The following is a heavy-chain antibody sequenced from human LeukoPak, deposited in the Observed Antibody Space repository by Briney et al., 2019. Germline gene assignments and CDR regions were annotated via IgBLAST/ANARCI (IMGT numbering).Heavy chain of an antibody. Sequence: GGSLRLSCAASGFSFSSYSMSWVRQAPGKGLEWVSAISGSGGSTYYADSVKGWFTISRDNSKNTLYLQMNSLRAEDTAVYYCAKVRWIQLWLRWFDPWGQGTLVTVSS. CDR1: GFSFSSYS. CDR3: AKVRWIQLWLRWFDP. J-gene: IGHJ5*02. V-gene: IGHV3-23*01. D-gene: IGHD5-18*01. CDR2: ISGSGGST.